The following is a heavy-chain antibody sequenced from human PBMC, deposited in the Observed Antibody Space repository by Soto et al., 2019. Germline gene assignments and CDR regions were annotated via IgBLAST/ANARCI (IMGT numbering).Heavy chain of an antibody. CDR2: ISAYNGDT. Sequence: ASVKVSCKASGYTFTSYGISWVRQAPGQGLEWMGWISAYNGDTNYAQKLQGRVTMTTDTSTSTAYMELRSLRSDDTAVYYCATAQPRIAALFNWFDPWGQGTLVTVSS. V-gene: IGHV1-18*01. CDR3: ATAQPRIAALFNWFDP. D-gene: IGHD6-13*01. CDR1: GYTFTSYG. J-gene: IGHJ5*02.